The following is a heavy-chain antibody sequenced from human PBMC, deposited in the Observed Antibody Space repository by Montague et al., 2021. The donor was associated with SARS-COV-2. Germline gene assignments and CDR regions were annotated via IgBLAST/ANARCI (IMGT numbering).Heavy chain of an antibody. V-gene: IGHV4-34*01. CDR3: ARGVYNRVLFVVSPRYYFDY. CDR1: TEAFNGYY. Sequence: SETLSLTCAVYTEAFNGYYWTWIRQPPGKGLEWIGDVSHPGSAKYNPSLKGRVSISVNTWRKQVSLRLTSVTAADTATYYCARGVYNRVLFVVSPRYYFDYWGKGTMVAVPA. J-gene: IGHJ4*02. D-gene: IGHD3-10*01. CDR2: VSHPGSA.